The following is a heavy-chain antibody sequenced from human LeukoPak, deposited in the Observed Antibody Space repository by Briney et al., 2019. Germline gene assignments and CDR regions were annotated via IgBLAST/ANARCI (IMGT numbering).Heavy chain of an antibody. D-gene: IGHD3-9*01. V-gene: IGHV3-7*01. CDR2: IKQDGSEK. CDR3: ARDFSWRYFDWLRFDY. CDR1: GFTFSSYW. J-gene: IGHJ4*02. Sequence: GGSLRLSCAASGFTFSSYWMRWVRQAPGKGLEWVANIKQDGSEKYYVDSVKGRFTISRDNAKNSLYLQMNSLRAEDTAVYYCARDFSWRYFDWLRFDYWGQGTLVTVSS.